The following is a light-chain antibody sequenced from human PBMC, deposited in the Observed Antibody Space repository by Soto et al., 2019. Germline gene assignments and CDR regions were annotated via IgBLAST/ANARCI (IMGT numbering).Light chain of an antibody. CDR1: SSDVGDYNY. CDR3: CSYAGSYTWV. J-gene: IGLJ3*02. CDR2: AVN. V-gene: IGLV2-11*01. Sequence: QSALTQPRSVSGSPGQSVTISCTGTSSDVGDYNYVSWYQQHPGKAPKLLIYAVNMRPSGVPDRFHGSKSGNTASLTISGLQAEDEADYSCCSYAGSYTWVFGGGTKLPV.